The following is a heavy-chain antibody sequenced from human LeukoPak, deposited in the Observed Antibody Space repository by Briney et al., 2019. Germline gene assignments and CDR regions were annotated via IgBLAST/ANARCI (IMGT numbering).Heavy chain of an antibody. Sequence: GGSLRLSCAASGFTFSSNWMSWVRQAPGKGLEWVANIKQDASEKYYVDSVKGRFTISRDNAKNSLYLQMNGLRAEDTAVYYCARASYDSTGCLDYWGQGTLVTVSS. V-gene: IGHV3-7*01. CDR1: GFTFSSNW. CDR2: IKQDASEK. J-gene: IGHJ4*02. D-gene: IGHD3-22*01. CDR3: ARASYDSTGCLDY.